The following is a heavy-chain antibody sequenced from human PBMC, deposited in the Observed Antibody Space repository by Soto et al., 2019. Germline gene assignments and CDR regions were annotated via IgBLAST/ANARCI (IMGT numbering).Heavy chain of an antibody. J-gene: IGHJ6*02. CDR3: AKAEIVYYYGMDV. D-gene: IGHD2-15*01. CDR1: GFTFSSYA. Sequence: PGGSLRLSCAASGFTFSSYAMSWVRQAPGKGLEWVSAISGSGGSTYYADSVKGRFTISRGNSKNTLYLQMNSLRAEDTAVYYCAKAEIVYYYGMDVWGQGTTVTVSS. CDR2: ISGSGGST. V-gene: IGHV3-23*01.